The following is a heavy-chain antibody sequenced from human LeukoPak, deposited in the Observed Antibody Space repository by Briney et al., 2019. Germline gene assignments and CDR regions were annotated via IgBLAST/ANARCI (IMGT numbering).Heavy chain of an antibody. D-gene: IGHD3-10*01. V-gene: IGHV3-23*01. Sequence: PGGSLRLSCAASGFTFSSYAMSWVRQAPGKGLEWVSAISGSGGSTYYADSVKGRFTISRDNSKNTLYLQMNSLRAEDTAVYYCAKDFHGSGSRGVDYWGQGTLVTVSS. J-gene: IGHJ4*02. CDR2: ISGSGGST. CDR1: GFTFSSYA. CDR3: AKDFHGSGSRGVDY.